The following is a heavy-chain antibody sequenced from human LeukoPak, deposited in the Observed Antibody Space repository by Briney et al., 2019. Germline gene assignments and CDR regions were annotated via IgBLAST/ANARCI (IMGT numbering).Heavy chain of an antibody. CDR3: ARGPKYYDYVWGK. D-gene: IGHD3-16*01. CDR2: LSHDASRE. J-gene: IGHJ4*02. Sequence: GGSLRLSCAASGIPFSGYSMYWARQAPGKGLEWVAVLSHDASREYYADSVKGRFTISRDNAKNSLYLQMNSLRAEDTAVYYCARGPKYYDYVWGKWGQGTLVTVSS. V-gene: IGHV3-30-3*01. CDR1: GIPFSGYS.